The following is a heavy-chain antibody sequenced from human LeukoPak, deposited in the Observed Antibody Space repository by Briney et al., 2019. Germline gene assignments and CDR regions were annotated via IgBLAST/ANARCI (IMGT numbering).Heavy chain of an antibody. D-gene: IGHD3-22*01. J-gene: IGHJ3*02. Sequence: SQTLSLTCAISGDSVSGNSAAWNWIRHSPSRGLELLGRTYYRSKWYNDYAVSVKSRITINPDTSKNQFSLQLNSVTPEDAAVYYCARAPSHYYDSSGYYVDIWGQGTMVTVSS. CDR3: ARAPSHYYDSSGYYVDI. CDR2: TYYRSKWYN. CDR1: GDSVSGNSAA. V-gene: IGHV6-1*01.